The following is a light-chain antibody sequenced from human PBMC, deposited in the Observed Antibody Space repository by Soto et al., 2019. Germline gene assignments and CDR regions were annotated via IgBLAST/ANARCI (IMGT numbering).Light chain of an antibody. J-gene: IGLJ3*02. V-gene: IGLV2-14*01. Sequence: QSVLTQPASVSGSPGQSITISCTGTSSDIGSHTSVSWYQQHPGKAPKLMIFDVSNRPSGVSSRFSGSKSGNTASLTISGLYAEDEADYYCSSRGGSSTLVFGEGTKLTVL. CDR3: SSRGGSSTLV. CDR1: SSDIGSHTS. CDR2: DVS.